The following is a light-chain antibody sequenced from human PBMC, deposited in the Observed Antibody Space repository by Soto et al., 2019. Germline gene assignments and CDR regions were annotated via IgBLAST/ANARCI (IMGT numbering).Light chain of an antibody. J-gene: IGLJ2*01. CDR2: SSN. V-gene: IGLV1-44*01. CDR1: SSNIGSNS. Sequence: QSVLTQPPSASGTPGQRVTVSCSGSSSNIGSNSVNWYQQLPGTAPKLLIYSSNQRPSGAPDRLSGSKSGTSASLAISGLQCEDEADYYCAAWDDSLNGVVFGGGTKVTVL. CDR3: AAWDDSLNGVV.